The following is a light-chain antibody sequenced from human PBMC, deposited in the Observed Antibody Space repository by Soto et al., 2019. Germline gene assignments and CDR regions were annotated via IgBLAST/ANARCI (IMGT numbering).Light chain of an antibody. V-gene: IGKV1-5*03. CDR1: QSISSW. CDR2: KAS. Sequence: DIQMTQSPSTLSASVGDRVTITCRASQSISSWLAWYQQKAGKAPTLLIYKASSLESGVPSRFGGGGSGTEFTITISSLQPDDFATYYCQQYNSDLWTFGQGTKVEIK. J-gene: IGKJ1*01. CDR3: QQYNSDLWT.